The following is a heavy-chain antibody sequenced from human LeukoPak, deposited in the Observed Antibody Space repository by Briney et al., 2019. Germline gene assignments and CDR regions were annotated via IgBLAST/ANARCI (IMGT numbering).Heavy chain of an antibody. Sequence: GGSLRLSCAASGFTFSDYWMSWVRQAPGKGPEWVANIKQDGSEKYYVDSVKGRFTISRDNAKNSLYLQMNSLRAEDTAVYYCARDRRLMGATGTFDYWGQGTLVTVSS. J-gene: IGHJ4*02. CDR2: IKQDGSEK. V-gene: IGHV3-7*03. D-gene: IGHD1-26*01. CDR1: GFTFSDYW. CDR3: ARDRRLMGATGTFDY.